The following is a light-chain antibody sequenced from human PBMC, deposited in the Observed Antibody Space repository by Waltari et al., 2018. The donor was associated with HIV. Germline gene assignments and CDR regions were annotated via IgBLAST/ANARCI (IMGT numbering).Light chain of an antibody. CDR3: ASFTSGRLNV. J-gene: IGLJ1*01. V-gene: IGLV2-14*03. CDR1: SSDVGAYDY. CDR2: DVY. Sequence: QSALTQPASVSGSPGQSITLPCTGTSSDVGAYDYVSWYQQHPGKVPKLLIYDVYMRPSRISNRFSGSKSGNTASLTISGLRDEDEADYYSASFTSGRLNVFGTGTKVTVL.